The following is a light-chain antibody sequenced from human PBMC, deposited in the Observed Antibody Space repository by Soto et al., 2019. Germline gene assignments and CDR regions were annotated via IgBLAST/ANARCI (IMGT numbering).Light chain of an antibody. CDR2: SDK. Sequence: QSALTQPASVSGSPGQSITISCTGTVDDVGKYDFVSWFQNHPGMVPKLLIYSDKKRPSGVSNRFSGSKSGITASLTISWLQAEDDGDYYCCSYADTINWVFGGGTKLTVL. J-gene: IGLJ3*02. CDR1: VDDVGKYDF. CDR3: CSYADTINWV. V-gene: IGLV2-23*01.